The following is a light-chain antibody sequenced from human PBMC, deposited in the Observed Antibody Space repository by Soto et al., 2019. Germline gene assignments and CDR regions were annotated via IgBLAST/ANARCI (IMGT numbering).Light chain of an antibody. CDR2: DVS. CDR3: CSYVAYSTRWI. J-gene: IGLJ2*01. Sequence: QSVLTQPHSVSGSPGQSVTISCTGTSSDVSDYNYVSWYQQHPGKAPKVMIYDVSKRPSGVPDRFSGSKSGNTASLTISGLQAEDEADYYCCSYVAYSTRWIFGGGTKLTVL. V-gene: IGLV2-11*01. CDR1: SSDVSDYNY.